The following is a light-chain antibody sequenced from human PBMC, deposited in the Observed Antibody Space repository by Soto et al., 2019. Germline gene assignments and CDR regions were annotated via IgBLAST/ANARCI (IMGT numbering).Light chain of an antibody. CDR3: QQINSFPHT. Sequence: IQLTQSPSSLSASLGDRVTITCRASQDIRSYLAWYQQKPGNAPKLLIYAASTLQNGVPSTFSGSGSGTDFTLTIDGLQPEDFATYYCQQINSFPHTFGQGTKLEIK. J-gene: IGKJ2*01. CDR2: AAS. CDR1: QDIRSY. V-gene: IGKV1-9*01.